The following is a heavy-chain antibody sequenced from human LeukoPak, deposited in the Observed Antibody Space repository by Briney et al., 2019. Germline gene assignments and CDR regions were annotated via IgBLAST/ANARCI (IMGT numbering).Heavy chain of an antibody. D-gene: IGHD3-22*01. CDR2: ISSSGSTI. CDR1: GFTFSSYE. Sequence: GGSLRLSCAASGFTFSSYEMNWVRQAPGKGLEWVSYISSSGSTIYYADSVKGRFTISRDNAKNSLYLQMNSLRAEDTAVYYCARDISGYYYFDYWGQGTLVTVSS. CDR3: ARDISGYYYFDY. V-gene: IGHV3-48*03. J-gene: IGHJ4*02.